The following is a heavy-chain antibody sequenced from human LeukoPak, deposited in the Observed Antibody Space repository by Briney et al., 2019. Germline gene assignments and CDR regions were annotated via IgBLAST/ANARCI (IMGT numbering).Heavy chain of an antibody. CDR2: ISFDGDNE. J-gene: IGHJ5*02. V-gene: IGHV3-30-3*01. CDR1: GFTFSNYA. D-gene: IGHD6-19*01. Sequence: GGSLRLSCATSGFTFSNYAIRWVRQAPGKGLEWVADISFDGDNEYYADSVRGRFMIARDNSKNTVYLQMNSLTIEDTAVYYCAREDIAVAGTYFDPWGQGTLVTVSS. CDR3: AREDIAVAGTYFDP.